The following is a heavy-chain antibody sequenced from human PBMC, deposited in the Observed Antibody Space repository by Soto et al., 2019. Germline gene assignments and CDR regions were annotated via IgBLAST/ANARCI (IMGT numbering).Heavy chain of an antibody. V-gene: IGHV4-39*01. CDR3: ARPHLLCSGGSCSSYYGMDV. CDR2: IYYDGNT. J-gene: IGHJ6*02. CDR1: GDSITSSSHY. D-gene: IGHD2-15*01. Sequence: SETLSLTCTVTGDSITSSSHYWGWIRPPPGKGLECIANIYYDGNTYYNPSLKSRVAISLDTSKNQLSLRLNSVTAADTAVYYCARPHLLCSGGSCSSYYGMDVWGQGTTVT.